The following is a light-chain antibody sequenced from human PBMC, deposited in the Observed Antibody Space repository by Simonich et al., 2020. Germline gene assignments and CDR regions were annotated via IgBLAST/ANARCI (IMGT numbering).Light chain of an antibody. Sequence: DIVMTQSPDSLAVSLGERATINCKSSQSVLYSSNNKNYLAWYQQKPGQPPKLLIYLESTRESGVPDRFSGSGSGTDFTLTISSLQAEDVAVYYCQQYYSTPTFGQGTKLEIK. CDR1: QSVLYSSNNKNY. V-gene: IGKV4-1*01. CDR3: QQYYSTPT. CDR2: LES. J-gene: IGKJ2*01.